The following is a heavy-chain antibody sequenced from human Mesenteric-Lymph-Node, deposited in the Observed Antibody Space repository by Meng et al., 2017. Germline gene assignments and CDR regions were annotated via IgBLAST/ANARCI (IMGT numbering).Heavy chain of an antibody. CDR2: IFHSGIT. V-gene: IGHV4-38-2*02. CDR3: ATRADTAMIN. J-gene: IGHJ4*02. Sequence: SETLSLTCTVSGYSISSGYYWGWIRQPPGKGLEWIGSIFHSGITHYNPSLKSRVTVSVDTSKNQFSLRLSSVTAADTAVYYCATRADTAMINWGQGTLVTVSS. CDR1: GYSISSGYY. D-gene: IGHD5-18*01.